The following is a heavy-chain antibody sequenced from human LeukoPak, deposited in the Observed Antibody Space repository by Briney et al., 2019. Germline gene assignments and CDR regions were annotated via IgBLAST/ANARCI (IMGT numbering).Heavy chain of an antibody. V-gene: IGHV3-30-3*01. J-gene: IGHJ4*02. CDR2: ISYDESNK. CDR1: GFTFSSYA. D-gene: IGHD3-22*01. Sequence: GWALTLSCAGSGFTFSSYAMHWVRQPPAKGLEWVAVISYDESNKYYAHYVKGRFTIYRDNSKNTLYLQMNSLRAEDTAVYYCARDHQWDYYDSSGYYPDYWGKGTLVTVSS. CDR3: ARDHQWDYYDSSGYYPDY.